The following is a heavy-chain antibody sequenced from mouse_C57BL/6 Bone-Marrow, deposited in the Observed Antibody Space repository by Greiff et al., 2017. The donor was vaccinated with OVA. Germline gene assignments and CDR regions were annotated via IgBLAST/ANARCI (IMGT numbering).Heavy chain of an antibody. CDR3: ARDDSYYFDY. J-gene: IGHJ2*01. D-gene: IGHD2-12*01. CDR2: IDPSDSYT. CDR1: GYTFTSYW. V-gene: IGHV1-69*01. Sequence: QVQLQQPGAELVMPGASVKLSCKASGYTFTSYWMHWVKQRPGQGLEWIGEIDPSDSYTNYNQKFKGKSTLTVDKSSSTAYMQLSSLTSEDSAVYYCARDDSYYFDYWGQGTTLTVSS.